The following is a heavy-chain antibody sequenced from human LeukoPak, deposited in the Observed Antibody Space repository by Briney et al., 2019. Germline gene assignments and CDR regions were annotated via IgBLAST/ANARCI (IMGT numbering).Heavy chain of an antibody. V-gene: IGHV2-5*02. Sequence: SGPTLVNPTQTLTLTCTFSGFSLSTRGVGVGWIRQPPGKALEWLALIYWDDDKRYSPSLKSRLTITKDTSKNQVVLTMTNMDPVDTATYYCAHRGGDYYDRYFDYWGQGTLVTVSS. CDR3: AHRGGDYYDRYFDY. J-gene: IGHJ4*02. CDR1: GFSLSTRGVG. D-gene: IGHD3-22*01. CDR2: IYWDDDK.